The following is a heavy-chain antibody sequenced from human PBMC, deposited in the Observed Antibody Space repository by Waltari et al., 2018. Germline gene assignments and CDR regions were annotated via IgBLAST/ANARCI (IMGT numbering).Heavy chain of an antibody. CDR1: GFTFRSYA. CDR3: AKVHLTDYAFDY. Sequence: EVQLVESGGCLVQPGGSLRLSCAAPGFTFRSYAMSWARQAPGKGLEWVSAISGSGGSTYYADSVKGRFTISRDNSKNTLYLQMNSLRAEDTAVYYCAKVHLTDYAFDYWGQGTLVTVSS. V-gene: IGHV3-23*04. CDR2: ISGSGGST. J-gene: IGHJ4*02. D-gene: IGHD4-17*01.